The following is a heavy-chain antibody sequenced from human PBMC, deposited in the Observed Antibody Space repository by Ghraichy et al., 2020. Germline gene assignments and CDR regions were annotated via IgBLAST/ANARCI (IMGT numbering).Heavy chain of an antibody. D-gene: IGHD4-17*01. Sequence: SETLSLTCTVSGGSISSYYWSWIRQPPGKGLEWIGYIYTSGSTNYNPSLKSRVTISVDTSKNQFSLKLSSVTAADTAVYYCARLQWGEDYGDFLYAFDIWGQGTMVTVSS. CDR3: ARLQWGEDYGDFLYAFDI. CDR1: GGSISSYY. V-gene: IGHV4-4*09. CDR2: IYTSGST. J-gene: IGHJ3*02.